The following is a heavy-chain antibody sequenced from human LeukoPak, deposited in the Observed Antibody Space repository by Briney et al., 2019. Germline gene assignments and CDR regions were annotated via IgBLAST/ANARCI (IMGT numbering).Heavy chain of an antibody. J-gene: IGHJ5*02. CDR3: ARGPIVVVIAINWFDP. D-gene: IGHD2-21*01. V-gene: IGHV3-48*01. Sequence: GGSLRLSCAASGFSFSSYTMNWVRQAPGKGLEWVSYISSSGSTIYYADSVKGRLTISRDNAKKSLYLQMNSLRAEDTAVYYCARGPIVVVIAINWFDPWGQGTLVTVSS. CDR1: GFSFSSYT. CDR2: ISSSGSTI.